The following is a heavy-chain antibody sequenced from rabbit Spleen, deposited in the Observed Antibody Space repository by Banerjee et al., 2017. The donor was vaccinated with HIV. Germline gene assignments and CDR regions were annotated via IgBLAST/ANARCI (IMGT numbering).Heavy chain of an antibody. V-gene: IGHV1S40*01. D-gene: IGHD8-1*01. CDR3: ARDTGSSFSTYGMDL. CDR1: GFSFSNYNF. J-gene: IGHJ6*01. Sequence: QSLEESGGGLVKPGGTLTLTCTVSGFSFSNYNFMCWVRQAPGKGLEWIACIDTGSRDFTYYASWAKGRFTISKTSSTTVTLQMTSLTVADTATYFCARDTGSSFSTYGMDLWGPGTLVTVS. CDR2: IDTGSRDFT.